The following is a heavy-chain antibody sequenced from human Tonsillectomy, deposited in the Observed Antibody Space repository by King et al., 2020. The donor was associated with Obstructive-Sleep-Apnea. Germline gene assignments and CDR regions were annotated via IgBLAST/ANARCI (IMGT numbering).Heavy chain of an antibody. Sequence: QLQESGPGLVKPSQTLSLTCTVSGGSISSGDYYWSWIRQHPRKGLEWIGNIYYSGSTNYNPSLKSRVTISVDTSKNQFSLNLSSVTAEDTAVYYCAGAPMVRGIIRWFDPWGQGTLVTVSS. CDR2: IYYSGST. CDR1: GGSISSGDYY. V-gene: IGHV4-31*03. D-gene: IGHD3-10*01. J-gene: IGHJ5*02. CDR3: AGAPMVRGIIRWFDP.